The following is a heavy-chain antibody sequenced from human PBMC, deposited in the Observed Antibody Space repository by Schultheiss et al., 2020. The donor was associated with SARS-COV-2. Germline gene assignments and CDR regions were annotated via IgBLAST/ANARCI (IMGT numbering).Heavy chain of an antibody. V-gene: IGHV1-18*04. CDR3: AKDHHSSSIGTAMAYYYYYYMDV. Sequence: ASVKVSCKASGYTFTSYGISWVRQAPGQGLEWMGWISAYNGNTNYAQKYQGRVTMTTDTSTNTAYMELSRLRSDDTAVYYCAKDHHSSSIGTAMAYYYYYYMDVWGKGTTVTVSS. CDR1: GYTFTSYG. J-gene: IGHJ6*03. D-gene: IGHD5-18*01. CDR2: ISAYNGNT.